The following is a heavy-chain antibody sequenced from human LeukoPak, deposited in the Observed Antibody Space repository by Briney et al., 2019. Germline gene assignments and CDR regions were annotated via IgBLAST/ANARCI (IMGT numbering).Heavy chain of an antibody. V-gene: IGHV3-30*02. Sequence: GGSLRLSCAASGFTFSSYGMHWVRQAPGKGLEWVAFIRYDGSNKYYADSVKGRFTISRDNSKNSLYLQMNSLRAEDTALYYCAKDTGRSFWSGYFFDYWGPGTLVTVSS. CDR2: IRYDGSNK. CDR1: GFTFSSYG. CDR3: AKDTGRSFWSGYFFDY. D-gene: IGHD3-3*01. J-gene: IGHJ4*02.